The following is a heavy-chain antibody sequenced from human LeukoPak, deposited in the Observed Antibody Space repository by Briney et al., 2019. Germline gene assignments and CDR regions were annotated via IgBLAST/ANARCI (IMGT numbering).Heavy chain of an antibody. CDR3: ARGHVYCSSTSCSLSWFDP. Sequence: GASVKVSCKASGYTFTSYYMHWVRQAPGQGLEWMGIINPSGGSTSYVQKFQGRVTMTRDTSTSTVYMELSSLRSEDTAVYYCARGHVYCSSTSCSLSWFDPWGQGTLVTVSS. V-gene: IGHV1-46*01. J-gene: IGHJ5*02. CDR1: GYTFTSYY. D-gene: IGHD2-2*01. CDR2: INPSGGST.